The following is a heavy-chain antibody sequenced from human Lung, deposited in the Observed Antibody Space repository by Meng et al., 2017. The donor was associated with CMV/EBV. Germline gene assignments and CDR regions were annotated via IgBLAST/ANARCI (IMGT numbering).Heavy chain of an antibody. D-gene: IGHD6-6*01. J-gene: IGHJ4*02. CDR2: ISSTGTTN. V-gene: IGHV3-11*04. Sequence: SGVNFNDYYLSWIRQAPGRGLEWISYISSTGTTNFYTDSVKGRFTISRDNGKSSLYLQMNSLRAEDTAVYYCARSLNIATRPGRDFDYWGQGALVTVSS. CDR3: ARSLNIATRPGRDFDY. CDR1: GVNFNDYY.